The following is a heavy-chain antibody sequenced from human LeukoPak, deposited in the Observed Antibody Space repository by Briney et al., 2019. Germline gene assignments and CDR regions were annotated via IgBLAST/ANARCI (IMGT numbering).Heavy chain of an antibody. CDR1: GFIFDDYA. CDR2: INWNSSYI. V-gene: IGHV3-9*01. Sequence: GGSLRLSCAASGFIFDDYAMHWVRQVPGKGLQWVSGINWNSSYIGLADFVKGRVTISRDNAKNSLYLNMNSLRAEDTALYYCAKDTTATGTGNFDYWGQGTLVTVSS. J-gene: IGHJ4*02. D-gene: IGHD6-13*01. CDR3: AKDTTATGTGNFDY.